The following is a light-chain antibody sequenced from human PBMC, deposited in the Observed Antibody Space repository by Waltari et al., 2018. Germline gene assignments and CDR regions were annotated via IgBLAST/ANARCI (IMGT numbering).Light chain of an antibody. J-gene: IGLJ2*01. CDR1: SSDVGGYNY. CDR3: SSYAGSNNVV. CDR2: EVS. V-gene: IGLV2-8*01. Sequence: QSALTQPPSASGSPGQSVTISCTGTSSDVGGYNYVSWYQQHPGKAPKLMIYEVSKRSSGVPDRFAGSKSGNTASLTVSGLQAEDEAEYYCSSYAGSNNVVFGGGTKLTVL.